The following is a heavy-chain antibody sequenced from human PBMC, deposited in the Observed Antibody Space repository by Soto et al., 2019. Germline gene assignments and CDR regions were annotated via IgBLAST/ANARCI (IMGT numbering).Heavy chain of an antibody. J-gene: IGHJ2*01. D-gene: IGHD3-22*01. CDR3: AVVLYYYDTNWYFDL. V-gene: IGHV5-51*01. CDR2: IYPGDSDT. Sequence: PGESLKISCKGSGYSFTSYWIGWVRQMPGKGLEWMGIIYPGDSDTRYSPSFQGQVTISADKSISTAYLQWSSLKASDTAMYYCAVVLYYYDTNWYFDLWGRGTLVTVSS. CDR1: GYSFTSYW.